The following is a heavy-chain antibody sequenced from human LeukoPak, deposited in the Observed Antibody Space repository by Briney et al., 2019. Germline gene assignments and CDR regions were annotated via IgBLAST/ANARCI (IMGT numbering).Heavy chain of an antibody. Sequence: GASVKVSCKASGGTFSSYAISWVRQAPGQGLEWMGGIIPIFGTANYAQKFQGRVTITADESTSTAYMELSSLRSEDTAVYYCARDAIAVAANYYYYYGMDVWGQGTTVTVSS. J-gene: IGHJ6*02. D-gene: IGHD6-19*01. CDR3: ARDAIAVAANYYYYYGMDV. CDR2: IIPIFGTA. CDR1: GGTFSSYA. V-gene: IGHV1-69*01.